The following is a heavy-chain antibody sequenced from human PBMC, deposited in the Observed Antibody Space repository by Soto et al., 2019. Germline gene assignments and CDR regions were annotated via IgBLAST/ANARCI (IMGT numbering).Heavy chain of an antibody. V-gene: IGHV2-5*02. D-gene: IGHD2-15*01. CDR3: AHRAYRSGFFDY. Sequence: QITLKESGPTLVKPTQTLTLTCTFSGFSLTTSGVAVGWIRQPPGKALEWLALIYWDDDKRYSPSLKSRLTIXKXPSKNQSFLTVTPMDPVDTATYYCAHRAYRSGFFDYWGQGVLVTVSS. CDR1: GFSLTTSGVA. CDR2: IYWDDDK. J-gene: IGHJ4*02.